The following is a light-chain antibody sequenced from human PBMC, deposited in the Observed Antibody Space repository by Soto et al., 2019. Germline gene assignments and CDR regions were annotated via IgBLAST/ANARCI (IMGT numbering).Light chain of an antibody. CDR2: DAY. J-gene: IGKJ5*01. Sequence: EIVLTQSPATLSLSPGERATLSCRASQSFRGLLAWYQQKPGQAPRLLIYDAYNRATGIPPRFSGSGSGTDFTLTISSLEPEDSAVYYCRQSHMWPITFGQGTRLEIK. CDR3: RQSHMWPIT. CDR1: QSFRGL. V-gene: IGKV3-11*01.